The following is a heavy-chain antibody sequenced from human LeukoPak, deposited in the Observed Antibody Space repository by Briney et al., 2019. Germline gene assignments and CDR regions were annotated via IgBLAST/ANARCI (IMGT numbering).Heavy chain of an antibody. J-gene: IGHJ4*02. CDR2: IYPGDSNT. CDR3: ARQKVTMVRGIIITEYFDY. Sequence: PGESLEISCKGSGYSFTSYWIAWVRQMPGKGLEWMGIIYPGDSNTRYSPSFQGHVTISADKSISTAYLQWSSLMASDTAMYYCARQKVTMVRGIIITEYFDYWGQGTLVTVSS. V-gene: IGHV5-51*01. CDR1: GYSFTSYW. D-gene: IGHD3-10*01.